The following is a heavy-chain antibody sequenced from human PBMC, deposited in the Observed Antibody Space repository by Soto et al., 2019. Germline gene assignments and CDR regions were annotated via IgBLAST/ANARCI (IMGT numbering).Heavy chain of an antibody. Sequence: AASVKVSCKASGYTFTGYYMHWVRQAPGEGLEWMGWINPNSGGTNYAQKFQGWVTMTRDTSISTAYMELSRLRSDDTAVYYCARESSLDTAGGKTYYFDDWGQGTLVTVSS. J-gene: IGHJ4*02. CDR2: INPNSGGT. D-gene: IGHD5-18*01. V-gene: IGHV1-2*04. CDR1: GYTFTGYY. CDR3: ARESSLDTAGGKTYYFDD.